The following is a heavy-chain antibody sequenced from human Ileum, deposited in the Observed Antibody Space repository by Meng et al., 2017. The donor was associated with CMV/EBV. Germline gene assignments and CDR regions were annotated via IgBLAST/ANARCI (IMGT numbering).Heavy chain of an antibody. Sequence: QVELAQTGPGLVKPSQTLSLTCAISGDSVSSKSVTWNWIRQSPSRGLEWLGRTYYRSKWYNDYAVSVKSRITINPDTSRNHFFLQLSSVSPEDTAVYYCARNIFEDQMLPFDYWGQGTLVTVSS. D-gene: IGHD2-2*01. CDR3: ARNIFEDQMLPFDY. V-gene: IGHV6-1*01. J-gene: IGHJ4*02. CDR2: TYYRSKWYN. CDR1: GDSVSSKSVT.